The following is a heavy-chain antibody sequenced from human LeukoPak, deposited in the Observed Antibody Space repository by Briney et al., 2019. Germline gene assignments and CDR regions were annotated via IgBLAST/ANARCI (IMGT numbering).Heavy chain of an antibody. D-gene: IGHD3-22*01. CDR3: ARDSYYYDSSGEFDY. J-gene: IGHJ4*02. CDR1: GGSISSYY. CDR2: TYTSGST. Sequence: SETLSLTCTVSGGSISSYYWSWIRQPAGKGLEWIGRTYTSGSTNYNPSLKSRVTMSVDTSKNQFSLKLSSVTAADTAVYYCARDSYYYDSSGEFDYWGQGTLVTVSS. V-gene: IGHV4-4*07.